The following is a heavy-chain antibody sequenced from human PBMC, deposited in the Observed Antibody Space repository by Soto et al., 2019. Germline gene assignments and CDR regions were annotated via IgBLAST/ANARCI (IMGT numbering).Heavy chain of an antibody. Sequence: QVQLQESGPGLVKPSGTLFLTCAVSGDSISNSRWWTWVRQPPGKGLEWIGDIFHSGDTNYNPSLKSRVFISVSKSQNQFSLKVTSVTAADTAVYYCAYSTGWYRPDVWVQGTLVTVSS. V-gene: IGHV4-4*02. J-gene: IGHJ3*01. D-gene: IGHD6-19*01. CDR2: IFHSGDT. CDR3: AYSTGWYRPDV. CDR1: GDSISNSRW.